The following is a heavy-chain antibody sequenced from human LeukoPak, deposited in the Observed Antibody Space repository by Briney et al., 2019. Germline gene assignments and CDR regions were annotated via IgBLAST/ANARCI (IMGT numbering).Heavy chain of an antibody. CDR1: GGSFSGYY. D-gene: IGHD2-21*02. J-gene: IGHJ4*02. V-gene: IGHV4-34*01. Sequence: PSETLSLTCAVYGGSFSGYYWSWIRQPPGKGLEWIGEINHSGSTNYNPSLKSRVTISVDTSKNQFPLKLSSVTAADTAVYYCATSLTYFDYWGQGTLVTVS. CDR3: ATSLTYFDY. CDR2: INHSGST.